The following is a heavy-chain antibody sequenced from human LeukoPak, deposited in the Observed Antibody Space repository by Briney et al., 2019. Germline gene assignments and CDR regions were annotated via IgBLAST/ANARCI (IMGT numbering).Heavy chain of an antibody. CDR2: INADTGNT. V-gene: IGHV1-3*01. Sequence: ASVKVSCKASGYIFTNYAIHWVRQAPGQRLEWMGWINADTGNTKYSQKVQGRVTITRDTSACTAYMELSSLRSEDTAVYYCARGGSGGTVGCFDYWDQGTLVTVSS. D-gene: IGHD3-10*01. J-gene: IGHJ4*02. CDR3: ARGGSGGTVGCFDY. CDR1: GYIFTNYA.